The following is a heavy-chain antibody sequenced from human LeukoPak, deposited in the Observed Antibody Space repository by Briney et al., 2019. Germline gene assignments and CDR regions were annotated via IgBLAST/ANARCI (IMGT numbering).Heavy chain of an antibody. V-gene: IGHV3-21*01. Sequence: PGGSLRLSCAASGFTVSSNYMSWVRQAPGKGLEWVSSISSSSSYIYYADSVKGRFTISRDNAKNSLYLQMNSLRAEDTAVYYCARGPPTVAARRGAFDIWGQGTMVTVSS. CDR3: ARGPPTVAARRGAFDI. J-gene: IGHJ3*02. D-gene: IGHD6-6*01. CDR1: GFTVSSNY. CDR2: ISSSSSYI.